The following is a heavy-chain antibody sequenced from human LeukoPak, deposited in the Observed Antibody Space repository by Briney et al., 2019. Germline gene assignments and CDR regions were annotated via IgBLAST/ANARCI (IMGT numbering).Heavy chain of an antibody. CDR2: MNPNSGNT. CDR3: ARGPVDAVFGVSTED. J-gene: IGHJ6*02. V-gene: IGHV1-8*01. D-gene: IGHD3-10*02. CDR1: GYTFTSYD. Sequence: ASVKVSCKASGYTFTSYDINWVRQATGQGLEWMGWMNPNSGNTGYARKFQGRVSMTRDTSISTAYMELSSLRSEDTAVYYCARGPVDAVFGVSTEDWGQGTTVTVSS.